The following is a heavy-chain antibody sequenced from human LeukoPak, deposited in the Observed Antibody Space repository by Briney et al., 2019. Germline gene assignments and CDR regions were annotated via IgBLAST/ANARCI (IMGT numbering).Heavy chain of an antibody. V-gene: IGHV3-48*04. CDR1: GFSFSSYS. CDR2: INGGGNTI. D-gene: IGHD6-13*01. J-gene: IGHJ6*02. CDR3: AKDSSAAAGRGYYGMDV. Sequence: GGSLRLSCTASGFSFSSYSMNWVRQAPGKGLEWVSYINGGGNTIHYAGSVKGRFTISRDNARNSLYLQMNSLRAEDTAVYYCAKDSSAAAGRGYYGMDVWGQGTTVTVSS.